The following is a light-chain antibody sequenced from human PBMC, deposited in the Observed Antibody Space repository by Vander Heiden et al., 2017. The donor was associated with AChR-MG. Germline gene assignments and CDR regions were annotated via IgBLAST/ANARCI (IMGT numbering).Light chain of an antibody. V-gene: IGKV1-5*03. CDR3: QQYNSYPWT. CDR2: KAS. Sequence: DIQMTPSPSTLSASVGDRVTITCRASQNINRWLAWYQQKPGKAPNLLIYKASSLESGVPSRFSGSGSGTEFTLTISSLQPDDFATYYCQQYNSYPWTFGQGTKLEIK. CDR1: QNINRW. J-gene: IGKJ2*01.